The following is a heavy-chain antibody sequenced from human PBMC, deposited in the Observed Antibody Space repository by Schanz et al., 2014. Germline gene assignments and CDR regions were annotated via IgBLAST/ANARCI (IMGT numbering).Heavy chain of an antibody. CDR2: ISYDGGNK. CDR3: AREKPVDMGTTFDL. CDR1: GFIFPSYA. D-gene: IGHD1-7*01. V-gene: IGHV3-30*03. Sequence: VQLVESGGRVVQPGRSLRLSCTASGFIFPSYAMHWVRQAPGKGLEWVALISYDGGNKYYADSVKGRFTISRDNSKNTAYLQLNSLRVEDRAVYYCAREKPVDMGTTFDLWGQGTLVTVSS. J-gene: IGHJ4*02.